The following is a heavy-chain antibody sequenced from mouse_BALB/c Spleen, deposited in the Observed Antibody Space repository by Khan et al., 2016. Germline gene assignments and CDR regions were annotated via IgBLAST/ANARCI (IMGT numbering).Heavy chain of an antibody. Sequence: QVQLQQSGPSLVQPSQSLSITCTVSGFSLTTYVVHWVRQSPGKGLEWLGVIWRGGNTDYNAAFMSRLRITKDNSKSQVFFKMNSLQADDTAIYYWAKVDYYDSDGAWVAYWGQGSLVTGSA. CDR3: AKVDYYDSDGAWVAY. J-gene: IGHJ3*01. CDR2: IWRGGNT. V-gene: IGHV2-5-1*01. CDR1: GFSLTTYV. D-gene: IGHD2-4*01.